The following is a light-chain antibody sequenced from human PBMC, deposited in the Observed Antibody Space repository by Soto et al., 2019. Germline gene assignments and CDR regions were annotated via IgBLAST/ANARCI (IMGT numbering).Light chain of an antibody. V-gene: IGKV1-9*01. Sequence: DIQLTQSPSFLSASVEDRVTISCRASYDISSSLAWYQQKPGKAPSLLIYARSLLHPGVPSRFSGSGSETNFTLTISGLQPDDFAVYICQHSHSSPYTFGQGTTVEI. CDR2: ARS. J-gene: IGKJ2*01. CDR1: YDISSS. CDR3: QHSHSSPYT.